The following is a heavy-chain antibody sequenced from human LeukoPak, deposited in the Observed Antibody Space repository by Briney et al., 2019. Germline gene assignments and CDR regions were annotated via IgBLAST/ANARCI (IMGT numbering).Heavy chain of an antibody. D-gene: IGHD6-13*01. V-gene: IGHV3-30-3*01. J-gene: IGHJ6*02. Sequence: GGSLRLSCAASGFTFSSYAMHWVRQAPGKGLEWVAVISYDGSNKYYADSVKGRFTISRDNPKNTLYLQMNSLRAEDTAVYYCARAYSSSWYHYYGMDVWGQGTTVTVSS. CDR3: ARAYSSSWYHYYGMDV. CDR1: GFTFSSYA. CDR2: ISYDGSNK.